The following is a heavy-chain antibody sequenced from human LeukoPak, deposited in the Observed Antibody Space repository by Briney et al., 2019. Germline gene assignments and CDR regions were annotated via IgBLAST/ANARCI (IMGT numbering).Heavy chain of an antibody. Sequence: ASVKVSCKASGGTFSSYAISWVRQAPGQGLEWMGGIIPIFGTANYAQKFQGRVTITTDESTSTAYMELSSLRSEDTAVYYCARDSGLGYYDSSGYLYFDYWGRGTLVTVSS. CDR1: GGTFSSYA. J-gene: IGHJ4*02. D-gene: IGHD3-22*01. V-gene: IGHV1-69*05. CDR2: IIPIFGTA. CDR3: ARDSGLGYYDSSGYLYFDY.